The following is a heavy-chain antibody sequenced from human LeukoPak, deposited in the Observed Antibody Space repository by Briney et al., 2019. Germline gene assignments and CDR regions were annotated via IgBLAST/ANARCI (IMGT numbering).Heavy chain of an antibody. CDR3: ATSTVTFDY. J-gene: IGHJ4*02. D-gene: IGHD4-17*01. V-gene: IGHV3-30-3*01. CDR1: GFTFSSYA. Sequence: GGSLRLSCAASGFTFSSYAMHWVRQAPGKGLEWVAVISYDGSNKYYADSVKGRFTISRDNSKNTLYLQMNSLRAEDTAVYYCATSTVTFDYWGQGTLVTVSS. CDR2: ISYDGSNK.